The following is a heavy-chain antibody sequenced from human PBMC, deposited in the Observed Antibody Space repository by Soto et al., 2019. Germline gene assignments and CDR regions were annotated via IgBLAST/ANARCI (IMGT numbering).Heavy chain of an antibody. CDR1: GGSISSGGYY. D-gene: IGHD1-26*01. Sequence: PSETLSLSCTVSGGSISSGGYYWSWIRQHPGKGLEWIGYIYYGGSTNYNPSLKSRVTIAVDTSKTQFSLKLSSVTAADTAVYYCARDRWDLLHAFGGQGTLVTVSS. J-gene: IGHJ4*02. V-gene: IGHV4-61*08. CDR2: IYYGGST. CDR3: ARDRWDLLHAF.